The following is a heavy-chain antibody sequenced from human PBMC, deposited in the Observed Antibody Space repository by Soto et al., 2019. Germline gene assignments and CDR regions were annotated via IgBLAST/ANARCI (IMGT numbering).Heavy chain of an antibody. D-gene: IGHD3-10*01. V-gene: IGHV1-69*02. J-gene: IGHJ5*02. CDR3: ASHITMVRGVTGDNWFDP. CDR2: IIPILGIA. CDR1: GGTFSSYT. Sequence: SVKVSCKASGGTFSSYTISWVRQAPGQGLEWMGRIIPILGIANYAQKFQGRVTITADKSTSTAYMELSSLRSEDTAVYYCASHITMVRGVTGDNWFDPWGQGTLVTVSS.